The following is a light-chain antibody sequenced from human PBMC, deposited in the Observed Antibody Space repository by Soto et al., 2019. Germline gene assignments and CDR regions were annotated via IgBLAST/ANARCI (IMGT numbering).Light chain of an antibody. CDR2: GAS. CDR1: ESVASS. V-gene: IGKV3-15*01. J-gene: IGKJ5*01. CDR3: QQYHYWPIT. Sequence: ERVMTRSPATLSASPGERVTLSCRASESVASSVSWYQHKPGQAPRLILYGASTRATGFPARFSGSGSGTEFTLTISSLQSEDFAVYLCQQYHYWPITFGQVTRLEIK.